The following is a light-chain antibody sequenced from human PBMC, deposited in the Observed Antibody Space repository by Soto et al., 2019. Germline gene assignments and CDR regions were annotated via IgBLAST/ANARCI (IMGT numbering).Light chain of an antibody. V-gene: IGLV3-1*01. Sequence: SSELTQPPSVSVSPGQTASITCSGDKLGDKYACWYQQKPGQSPVLVIYQDSKRPSGIPERFSGSNSGNTATLTISGTQAMYEADYYCQAWDSSTGGVVFGGGTKLTVL. CDR3: QAWDSSTGGVV. CDR2: QDS. CDR1: KLGDKY. J-gene: IGLJ2*01.